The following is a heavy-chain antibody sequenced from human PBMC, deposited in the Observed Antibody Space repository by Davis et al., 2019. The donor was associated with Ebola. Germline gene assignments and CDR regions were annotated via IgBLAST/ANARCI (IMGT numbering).Heavy chain of an antibody. Sequence: AASVKVSCKASGGTFSSYAISWVRQAPGQGLEWMGGIIPIFGTANYAQKFQGRVTITADKSTSTAYMELSSLRSDDTAVYYCARGITMVRGVTWFDPWGQGTLVTVSS. D-gene: IGHD3-10*01. CDR2: IIPIFGTA. CDR1: GGTFSSYA. CDR3: ARGITMVRGVTWFDP. J-gene: IGHJ5*02. V-gene: IGHV1-69*06.